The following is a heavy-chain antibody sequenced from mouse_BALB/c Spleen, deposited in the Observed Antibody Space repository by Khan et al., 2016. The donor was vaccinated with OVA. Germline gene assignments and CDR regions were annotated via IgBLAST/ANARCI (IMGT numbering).Heavy chain of an antibody. V-gene: IGHV9-4*02. J-gene: IGHJ4*01. D-gene: IGHD2-14*01. CDR3: ARGGAAFYRNDGGAVDS. CDR1: GYTFTTAG. CDR2: INTHSGVP. Sequence: QIQLVQSGPELKKPGETVRISCKASGYTFTTAGMQWVQKMPGKGLKWIGWINTHSGVPKYAEDFKGRFVFSLETSASTAYLQITNLKNEDTATYFWARGGAAFYRNDGGAVDSWGQGTSVTVSS.